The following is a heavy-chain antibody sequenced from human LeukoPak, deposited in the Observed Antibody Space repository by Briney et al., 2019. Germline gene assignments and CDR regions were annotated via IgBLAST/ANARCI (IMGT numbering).Heavy chain of an antibody. CDR3: AKGYYGSGSYGWFDY. D-gene: IGHD3-10*01. CDR2: IHTSGST. V-gene: IGHV4-61*02. CDR1: GGSISSGSYY. J-gene: IGHJ4*02. Sequence: SETLSLTCTVSGGSISSGSYYWSWIRQPAGKGLEWIGRIHTSGSTNYNPSLKSRVTISVDTSKNQFSLKLSSVTAADTAVYYCAKGYYGSGSYGWFDYWGQGTLVTVSS.